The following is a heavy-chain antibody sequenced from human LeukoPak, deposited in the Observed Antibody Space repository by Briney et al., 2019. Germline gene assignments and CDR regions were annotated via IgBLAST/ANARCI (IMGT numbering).Heavy chain of an antibody. Sequence: ASVKVSCKASGYSFATYGITWVRQAPGQGPEWMGWIHPYNGNTNYAQKFQGRVTMTTDTSTSTAYMDLRSLRSDDTAVYYCARDRIAVRPGWFDPWGQGTLVTVSS. V-gene: IGHV1-18*01. D-gene: IGHD6-6*01. CDR1: GYSFATYG. J-gene: IGHJ5*02. CDR3: ARDRIAVRPGWFDP. CDR2: IHPYNGNT.